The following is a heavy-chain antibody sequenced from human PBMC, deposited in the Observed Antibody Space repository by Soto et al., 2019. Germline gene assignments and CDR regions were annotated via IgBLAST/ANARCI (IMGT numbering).Heavy chain of an antibody. Sequence: GGSLRRSCAASGFTFSSYGMHWVRQAPGKGLEWVAVISYDGSNKYYADSVKGRFTISRDNSKNTPYLQMNSLRAEDTAVYYCAKTTSNYDGYYYYGMDVWGQGTTVTVSS. V-gene: IGHV3-30*18. D-gene: IGHD4-4*01. CDR3: AKTTSNYDGYYYYGMDV. CDR1: GFTFSSYG. CDR2: ISYDGSNK. J-gene: IGHJ6*02.